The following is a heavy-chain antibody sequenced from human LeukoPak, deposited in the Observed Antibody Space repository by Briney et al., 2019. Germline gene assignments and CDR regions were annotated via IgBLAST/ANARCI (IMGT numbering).Heavy chain of an antibody. CDR2: IYYSGST. V-gene: IGHV4-31*03. J-gene: IGHJ1*01. CDR3: ARSNDSSGSEYFQH. Sequence: SETLSLTCTVSGGSISSGTYYWSWIRQHPGKGLEWIGYIYYSGSTYYNPSLKSRVTISVDTSKNQFSLELSSVTAADTAVYYCARSNDSSGSEYFQHWGQGTLVTVSS. D-gene: IGHD3-22*01. CDR1: GGSISSGTYY.